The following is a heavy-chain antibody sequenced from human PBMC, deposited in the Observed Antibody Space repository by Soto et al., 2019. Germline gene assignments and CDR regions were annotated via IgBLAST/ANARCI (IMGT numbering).Heavy chain of an antibody. J-gene: IGHJ6*02. Sequence: PETLSLTCTVSGGSVSSGGYSWSWIRQPPGTGLEWIGYIFYSGNTNYNPSLKSRVTISVDTSKNQFSLKLSSVTAADTAVYYCARDNYGMDVWGQGTTVTVSS. CDR3: ARDNYGMDV. V-gene: IGHV4-61*08. CDR2: IFYSGNT. CDR1: GGSVSSGGYS.